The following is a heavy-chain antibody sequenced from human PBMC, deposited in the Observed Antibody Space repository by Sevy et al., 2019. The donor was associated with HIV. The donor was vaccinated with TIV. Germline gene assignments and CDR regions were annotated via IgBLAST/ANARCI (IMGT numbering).Heavy chain of an antibody. Sequence: GGSLRLSCAASGFTFSNYWMNWVRQAPGKGLEWVAIIKQDGSGKYYVDTVKGRFTVSRDNAKTSLYLQMDSLRADDTAVYYCAAGTGWLIDYWGQGTLVTVSS. V-gene: IGHV3-7*01. J-gene: IGHJ4*02. CDR1: GFTFSNYW. CDR3: AAGTGWLIDY. CDR2: IKQDGSGK. D-gene: IGHD3-22*01.